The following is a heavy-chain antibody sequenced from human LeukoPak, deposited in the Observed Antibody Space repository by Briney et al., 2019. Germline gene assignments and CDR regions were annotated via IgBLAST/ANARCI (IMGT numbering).Heavy chain of an antibody. CDR2: ISAYNGNT. CDR3: ARGNYDILTGPRRTDAFDI. J-gene: IGHJ3*02. Sequence: ASVKVSCKASSYIFINYGISWVRQAPGQGLEWMGWISAYNGNTNYAQNLQGRVTMTTDTSTSTAFMELRSLRSDDTAMYYCARGNYDILTGPRRTDAFDIWGQGTMVTVSS. D-gene: IGHD3-9*01. CDR1: SYIFINYG. V-gene: IGHV1-18*01.